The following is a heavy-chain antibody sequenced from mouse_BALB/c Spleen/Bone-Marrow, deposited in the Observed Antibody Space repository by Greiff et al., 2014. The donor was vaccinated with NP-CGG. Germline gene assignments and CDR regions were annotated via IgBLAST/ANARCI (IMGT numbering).Heavy chain of an antibody. CDR2: INPYNGDT. Sequence: VQLKESGPELVKPGASVKISCKASGYSFTGYFMNWVMQSHGKSLEWIGRINPYNGDTFYNQKFKGKATLTVDKSSSTAHMELRSLASEDSAVYYCARGGNYQVWFAYWGQGTLVAVSA. D-gene: IGHD2-1*01. J-gene: IGHJ3*01. CDR1: GYSFTGYF. V-gene: IGHV1-20*02. CDR3: ARGGNYQVWFAY.